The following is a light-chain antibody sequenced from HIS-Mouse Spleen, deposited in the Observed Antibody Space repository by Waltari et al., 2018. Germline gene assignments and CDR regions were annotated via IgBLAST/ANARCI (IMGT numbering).Light chain of an antibody. Sequence: SYELTQPPSVSVSPGQTASITCSGDKLGDKYACCTQQKPGQSPVLVIYQDSKRPSGIPERFSGSNSGNTATLTISGTQAMDEADYYCQAWDSSTGVVFGGGTKLTVL. V-gene: IGLV3-1*01. CDR2: QDS. J-gene: IGLJ2*01. CDR1: KLGDKY. CDR3: QAWDSSTGVV.